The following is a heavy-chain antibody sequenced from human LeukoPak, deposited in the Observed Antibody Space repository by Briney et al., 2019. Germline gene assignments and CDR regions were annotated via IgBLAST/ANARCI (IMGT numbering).Heavy chain of an antibody. CDR3: ASSPDY. Sequence: GSXXLSXAASGFTFSSYWMHWVRHAPGKGLVWVSRINSDGSSTSYADSVKGRFTISRDNAKNTLYLQMNSLRAEDTAVYYCASSPDYWGQGTLVTVSS. J-gene: IGHJ4*02. CDR1: GFTFSSYW. CDR2: INSDGSST. V-gene: IGHV3-74*01.